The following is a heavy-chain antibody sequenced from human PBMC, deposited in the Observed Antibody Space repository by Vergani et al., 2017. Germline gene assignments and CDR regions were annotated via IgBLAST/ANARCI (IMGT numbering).Heavy chain of an antibody. CDR2: ISYSWST. Sequence: QVQLQESGPGLVKPSQTLSLTCTVSGGSVSSGGYYWSWIRHHPGKGLEWIGYISYSWSTYYNPSLKSRVTVSVDTSKNQFSLGLTSVTAADAAVYYCARTLGYCSGGTCREGNWCDPGGQGTVVSXFS. CDR1: GGSVSSGGYY. CDR3: ARTLGYCSGGTCREGNWCDP. D-gene: IGHD2-15*01. J-gene: IGHJ5*02. V-gene: IGHV4-31*03.